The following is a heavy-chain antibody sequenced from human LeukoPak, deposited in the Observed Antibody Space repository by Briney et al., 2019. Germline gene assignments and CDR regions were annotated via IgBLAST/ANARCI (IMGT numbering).Heavy chain of an antibody. Sequence: SETLSLTCAVYGGSFSGYYWTWIRHTQGKGLDWIGEVNYVGDTNYNPSLNSRVTISVDTSGNQFSLKMPSVTDADTAVYFCARRDHYDFWSDYSAQTGFFFDRWGQGPVVTVPS. D-gene: IGHD3-3*01. J-gene: IGHJ4*02. CDR3: ARRDHYDFWSDYSAQTGFFFDR. CDR1: GGSFSGYY. V-gene: IGHV4-34*01. CDR2: VNYVGDT.